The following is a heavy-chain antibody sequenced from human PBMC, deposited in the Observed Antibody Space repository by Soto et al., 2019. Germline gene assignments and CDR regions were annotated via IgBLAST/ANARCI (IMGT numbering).Heavy chain of an antibody. V-gene: IGHV1-69*02. D-gene: IGHD6-6*01. CDR1: GGTFSSYT. CDR2: IIPILGIA. Sequence: SVKVSCKASGGTFSSYTISWVRQAPGQGLEWMGRIIPILGIANYAQKFQGRVTITADESASTAYMELSSLRSEDTAVYYCASSREQLVPLFDYWGQGTLVTVSS. CDR3: ASSREQLVPLFDY. J-gene: IGHJ4*02.